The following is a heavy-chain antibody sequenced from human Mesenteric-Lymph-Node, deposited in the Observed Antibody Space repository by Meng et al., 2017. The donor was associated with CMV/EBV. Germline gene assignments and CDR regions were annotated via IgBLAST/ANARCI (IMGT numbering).Heavy chain of an antibody. CDR1: GYTFTGYY. CDR3: VRGGYCSSANCYPFDS. V-gene: IGHV1-8*02. D-gene: IGHD2-2*01. CDR2: MNPNSGNT. J-gene: IGHJ4*02. Sequence: ASVKVSCKASGYTFTGYYMHWVRQAPGQGLEWMGWMNPNSGNTGYAQKFQGRVSMTSSTSLSTAYMELSSLRSEDTAVYYCVRGGYCSSANCYPFDSWGRGTLVTVSS.